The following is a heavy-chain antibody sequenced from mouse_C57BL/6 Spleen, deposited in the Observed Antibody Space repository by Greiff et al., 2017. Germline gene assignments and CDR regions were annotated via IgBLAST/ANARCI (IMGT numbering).Heavy chain of an antibody. Sequence: EVKLVESGPGLVKPSQSLSLTCSVTGYSITSGYYWNWIRQFPGNKLEWMGYISYDGSNNYNPSLKNRISITRDTSKNQFFLKLNSVTTEDTATYYCAVPYAMDYWGQGTSVTVSS. J-gene: IGHJ4*01. V-gene: IGHV3-6*01. CDR3: AVPYAMDY. CDR1: GYSITSGYY. CDR2: ISYDGSN.